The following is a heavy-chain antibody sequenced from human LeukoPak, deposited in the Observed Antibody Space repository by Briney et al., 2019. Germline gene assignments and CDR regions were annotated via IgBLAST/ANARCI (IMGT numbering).Heavy chain of an antibody. CDR1: GFTFSNYW. CDR3: ARAPPSSGYSYHFDI. V-gene: IGHV3-74*01. D-gene: IGHD5-18*01. CDR2: IYRDGTGT. Sequence: GGSLRLSCAASGFTFSNYWMPWVRHAPGKGLVWASRIYRDGTGTVYAGSVKGRFTISRDNAKNTLYLQMNRLRVEDTAVYYCARAPPSSGYSYHFDIWGQGTMVTVSS. J-gene: IGHJ3*02.